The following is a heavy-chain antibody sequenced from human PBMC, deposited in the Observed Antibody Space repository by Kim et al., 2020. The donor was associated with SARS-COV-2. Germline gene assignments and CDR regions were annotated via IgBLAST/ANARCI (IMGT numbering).Heavy chain of an antibody. CDR1: GFTFSGFW. J-gene: IGHJ4*02. Sequence: GGSLRLSCAASGFTFSGFWMTWVRQAPGKGLEWVANIKQDGSDKNYVDFVKGRFTISRDNAKNSLYLQMNSLRAEDTAVYYCAKEPGSGFSIDYWGQGTLVTVSS. V-gene: IGHV3-7*01. D-gene: IGHD3-22*01. CDR2: IKQDGSDK. CDR3: AKEPGSGFSIDY.